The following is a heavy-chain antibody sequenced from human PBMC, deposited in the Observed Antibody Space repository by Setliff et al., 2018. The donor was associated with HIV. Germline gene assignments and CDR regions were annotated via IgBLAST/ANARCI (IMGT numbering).Heavy chain of an antibody. CDR3: AITIVEVTTEMY. V-gene: IGHV4-39*01. Sequence: SETLSLTCTVSGDSITNSMHYWSWIRQPPGKGLEFIGSIHYNDGKTYYNAALRSRVPISADTSKNQFSLKLNSVTAADTAVYYCAITIVEVTTEMYWGQGTLVTVSS. CDR1: GDSITNSMHY. CDR2: IHYNDGKT. J-gene: IGHJ4*02. D-gene: IGHD2-21*02.